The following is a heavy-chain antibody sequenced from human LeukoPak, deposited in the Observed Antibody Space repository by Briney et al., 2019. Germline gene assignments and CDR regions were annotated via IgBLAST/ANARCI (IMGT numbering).Heavy chain of an antibody. Sequence: SETLSLTCSVYGGSFSGYYWSWIRQPPGKGLEWIGEINHSGSTNYNPSLKSRVTISVDTSKNQFSLKLSSVTAADTAVYYCARGGYFDYWGQGTLVTVSS. V-gene: IGHV4-34*01. CDR3: ARGGYFDY. CDR1: GGSFSGYY. J-gene: IGHJ4*02. CDR2: INHSGST.